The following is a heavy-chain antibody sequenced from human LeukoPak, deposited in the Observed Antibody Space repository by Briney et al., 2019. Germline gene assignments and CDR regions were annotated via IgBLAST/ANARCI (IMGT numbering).Heavy chain of an antibody. CDR3: ATTSMYGDYVAFAFAH. V-gene: IGHV1-69*05. J-gene: IGHJ4*02. Sequence: ASVKVSCKASGYTFINFYMHWVRQAPGQGLEWMGGIIPMFGTTKYAQEFQGRVTITTDESTRTAYMELSSLRSEDTAVFYCATTSMYGDYVAFAFAHWGQGTLVTVSS. CDR1: GYTFINFY. CDR2: IIPMFGTT. D-gene: IGHD4-17*01.